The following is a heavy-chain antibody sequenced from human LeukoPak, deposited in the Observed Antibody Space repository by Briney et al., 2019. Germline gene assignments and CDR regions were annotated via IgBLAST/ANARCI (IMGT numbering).Heavy chain of an antibody. CDR3: AKGVNYFVLEY. CDR1: GFTFSTYG. D-gene: IGHD3-10*02. V-gene: IGHV3-23*01. Sequence: SGGSLRLSCAASGFTFSTYGMHWVRQAPGKGLEWVSALSPSGGITYYDDSVKGRFTISRDNSKNTLYLQMNSLRAEDTAVYYCAKGVNYFVLEYWGQGTLVTISS. CDR2: LSPSGGIT. J-gene: IGHJ4*02.